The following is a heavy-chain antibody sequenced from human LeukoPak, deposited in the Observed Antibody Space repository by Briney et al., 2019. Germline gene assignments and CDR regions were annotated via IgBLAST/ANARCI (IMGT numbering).Heavy chain of an antibody. V-gene: IGHV3-30*02. D-gene: IGHD3-10*01. CDR3: AIQKADLITMVRGIIAF. Sequence: GSLRLSCAASGFTFSSYGMHWVRQAPGKGLEWVAFIRYDGSNKYYADSVKGRFTISRDNSKNTLYLQMNSLRAEDTAVYYCAIQKADLITMVRGIIAFWGQGTLVTVSS. CDR2: IRYDGSNK. J-gene: IGHJ1*01. CDR1: GFTFSSYG.